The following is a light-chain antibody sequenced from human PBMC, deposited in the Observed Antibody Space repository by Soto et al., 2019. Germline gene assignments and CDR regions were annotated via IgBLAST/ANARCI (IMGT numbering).Light chain of an antibody. CDR2: GES. CDR3: QLYNNWPLT. V-gene: IGKV3-15*01. J-gene: IGKJ4*01. Sequence: EIVMTQSPVTLSVSPGESDTLSCMASQSVSSNLAWYQQKTGQDPRLIIYGESTRATGIPARFSGSGSGTEFTLKIRSLQSEELAVYYCQLYNNWPLTFGGWTKVDIK. CDR1: QSVSSN.